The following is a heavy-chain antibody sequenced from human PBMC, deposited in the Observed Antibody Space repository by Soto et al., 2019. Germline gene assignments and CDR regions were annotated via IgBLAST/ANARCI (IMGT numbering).Heavy chain of an antibody. Sequence: PSETLSLTCTVSGDSINNYYWSWIRQPPGKGLEWIGYIYFTGTTSYNPSLKSRVTISIDTSKNQFSLKLLSVTAADTAVYYCARYGDYFYGMDVWGQGTTVPVSS. CDR2: IYFTGTT. V-gene: IGHV4-59*12. CDR3: ARYGDYFYGMDV. CDR1: GDSINNYY. D-gene: IGHD4-17*01. J-gene: IGHJ6*02.